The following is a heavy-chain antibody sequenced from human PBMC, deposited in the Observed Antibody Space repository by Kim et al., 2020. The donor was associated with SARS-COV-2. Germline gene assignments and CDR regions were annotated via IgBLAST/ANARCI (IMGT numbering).Heavy chain of an antibody. CDR1: GVSITSHY. V-gene: IGHV4-59*11. D-gene: IGHD1-1*01. J-gene: IGHJ4*02. CDR2: IYKSGGT. CDR3: ASIPDAPHWNSYFDS. Sequence: SETLSLSCTVSGVSITSHYWIWIRQPPGKGLEWIGYIYKSGGTSYNPSLTSRVTISVDTSKNQFSLQLTSVTAADTAVYYCASIPDAPHWNSYFDSWGQGTLVSVSS.